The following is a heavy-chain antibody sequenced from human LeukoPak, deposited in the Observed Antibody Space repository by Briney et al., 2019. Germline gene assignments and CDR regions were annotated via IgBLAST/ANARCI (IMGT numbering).Heavy chain of an antibody. CDR3: ARGGYSGYDWQQPIDY. V-gene: IGHV1-8*01. CDR1: GYTFTSYD. CDR2: MNPNSGNT. Sequence: ASVKVSCKASGYTFTSYDINWVRQAPGQGLEWMGWMNPNSGNTGYAQKFQGRVTMTRNTSISTAYMELSSLRSEDTAVYYCARGGYSGYDWQQPIDYWGQGTLVTVSS. D-gene: IGHD5-12*01. J-gene: IGHJ4*02.